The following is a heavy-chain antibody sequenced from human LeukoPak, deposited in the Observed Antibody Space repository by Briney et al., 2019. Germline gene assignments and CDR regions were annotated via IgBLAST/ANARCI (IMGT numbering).Heavy chain of an antibody. D-gene: IGHD2-21*02. CDR2: IIPIFGTA. J-gene: IGHJ4*02. CDR3: ARETYCGGDCYSRYFDY. V-gene: IGHV1-69*13. CDR1: GGTFSSYA. Sequence: VASVKVSCKASGGTFSSYAISWVRQAPGQGLEWMGGIIPIFGTANYAQKFQGRVTITADESTSTAYMELSSLRSEDTAVYYCARETYCGGDCYSRYFDYWGQGTLVTVSS.